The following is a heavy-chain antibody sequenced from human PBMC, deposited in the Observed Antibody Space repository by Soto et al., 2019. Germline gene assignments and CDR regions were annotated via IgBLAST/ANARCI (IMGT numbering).Heavy chain of an antibody. J-gene: IGHJ4*02. CDR2: IKYSGST. CDR1: GGSISSSRCH. Sequence: SETLSLTCTVSGGSISSSRCHWGWIRQPPGKGLEWIASIKYSGSTNYNPSLKSRVTISVDTSKNQLSLKLSSVTAADTAVYYCARDWGGGTFAYRGQGTLVTVSS. D-gene: IGHD3-16*01. V-gene: IGHV4-39*07. CDR3: ARDWGGGTFAY.